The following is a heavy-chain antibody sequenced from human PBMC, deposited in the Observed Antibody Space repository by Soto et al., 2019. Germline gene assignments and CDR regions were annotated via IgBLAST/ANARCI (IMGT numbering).Heavy chain of an antibody. CDR2: IWYDGSNK. V-gene: IGHV3-33*01. Sequence: GGSLRLSCAASGFTFSSYGMHWVRQAPGKGLEWVAVIWYDGSNKYYADSVKGRFTISRDNSKNTLYLQMNSLRAEDTAVYYCARAPILWFGELLSYYYYGMDVWGQGTTVTVSS. CDR3: ARAPILWFGELLSYYYYGMDV. D-gene: IGHD3-10*01. J-gene: IGHJ6*02. CDR1: GFTFSSYG.